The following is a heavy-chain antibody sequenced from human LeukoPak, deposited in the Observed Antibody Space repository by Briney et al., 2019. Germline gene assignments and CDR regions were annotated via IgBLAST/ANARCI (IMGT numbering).Heavy chain of an antibody. CDR1: GFTFSNAW. J-gene: IGHJ4*02. D-gene: IGHD6-13*01. CDR2: IKSKTDGGTT. Sequence: PGGSLRLSCAASGFTFSNAWMSWVRQAPGKGLEWVGRIKSKTDGGTTDYAAPVKGRFTISRDDSKNTLYLQMNSLKTEDTAVYYCTTGQQLVPSVDYWGQGTLVTVSS. V-gene: IGHV3-15*01. CDR3: TTGQQLVPSVDY.